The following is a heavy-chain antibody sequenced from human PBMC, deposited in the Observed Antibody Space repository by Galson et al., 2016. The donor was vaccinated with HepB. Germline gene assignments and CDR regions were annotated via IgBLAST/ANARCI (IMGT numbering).Heavy chain of an antibody. CDR1: GXXLSXXX. J-gene: IGHJ4*02. D-gene: IGHD1-26*01. Sequence: SLXXSCAASGXXLSXXXIHXXXQAXXKGLXXVGVXSYDGIXXYYSDXVKGRFTISRDRSKNTLYLQMTRLRVEDTAVYFCAREQPSGAYRTADYWGQGXLVTVXX. V-gene: IGHV3-30*03. CDR2: XSYDGIXX. CDR3: AREQPSGAYRTADY.